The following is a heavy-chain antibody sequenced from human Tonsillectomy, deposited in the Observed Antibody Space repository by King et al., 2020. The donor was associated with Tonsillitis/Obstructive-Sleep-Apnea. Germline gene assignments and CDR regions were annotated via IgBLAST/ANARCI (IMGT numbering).Heavy chain of an antibody. CDR3: ARGTGGGVVIIGAFDY. J-gene: IGHJ4*02. CDR1: GFTFSSYS. Sequence: QLVQSGGGLVQPGGSLRLSCAASGFTFSSYSMNWVRQAPGKGLEWVSYISSSSSTIYYADSVKGRFTISRDNAKNSLYLQMNSLRDEDTAVYYCARGTGGGVVIIGAFDYWGQGTLVTVSS. D-gene: IGHD3-3*01. CDR2: ISSSSSTI. V-gene: IGHV3-48*02.